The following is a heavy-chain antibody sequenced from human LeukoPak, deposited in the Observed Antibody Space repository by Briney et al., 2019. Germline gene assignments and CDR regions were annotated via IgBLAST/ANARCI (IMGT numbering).Heavy chain of an antibody. Sequence: ASVKVSCKASGYTLTTYGISWVRRAPGQGLEWMGWISGYNGNTVYAQKFQGRVTMTTDTSTSTAYMELRSLRSDDTAVYYCARWQRSAGVTADYWGQGTLVTVSS. J-gene: IGHJ4*02. V-gene: IGHV1-18*01. CDR3: ARWQRSAGVTADY. CDR2: ISGYNGNT. CDR1: GYTLTTYG. D-gene: IGHD2-21*02.